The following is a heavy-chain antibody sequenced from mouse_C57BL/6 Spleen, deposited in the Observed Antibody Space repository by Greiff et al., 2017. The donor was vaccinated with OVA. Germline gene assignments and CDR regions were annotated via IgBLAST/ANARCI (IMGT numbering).Heavy chain of an antibody. CDR2: IDPSDSYT. CDR1: GYTFTSYW. Sequence: QVQLQPPGAELVRPGTSVKLSCKASGYTFTSYWMHWVKQRPGQGLEWIGVIDPSDSYTNYNQKFKGKATLTVDTSSSTAYMQLSSLTSEDSAVYYCARSGLRRVVADFDYWGQGTTLTVSS. V-gene: IGHV1-59*01. CDR3: ARSGLRRVVADFDY. D-gene: IGHD1-1*01. J-gene: IGHJ2*01.